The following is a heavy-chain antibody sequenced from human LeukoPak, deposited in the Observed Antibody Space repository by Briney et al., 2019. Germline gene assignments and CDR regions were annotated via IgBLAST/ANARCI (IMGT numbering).Heavy chain of an antibody. CDR2: IRYDGSNR. Sequence: GGSLRPSCAASGFTFSSYGMHWVRQAPGKGLEWVAFIRYDGSNRYYADSVKGRFTISRDNSKNTLYLQMNSLRAEDTAVYYCAKRDSSSSGYNFDYWGQGTLVTVSS. V-gene: IGHV3-30*02. D-gene: IGHD6-6*01. CDR1: GFTFSSYG. J-gene: IGHJ4*02. CDR3: AKRDSSSSGYNFDY.